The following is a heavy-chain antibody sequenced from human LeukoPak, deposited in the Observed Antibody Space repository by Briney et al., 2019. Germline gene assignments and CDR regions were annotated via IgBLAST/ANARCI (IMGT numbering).Heavy chain of an antibody. CDR1: GGTFSSYT. Sequence: SVKVSCKASGGTFSSYTISWVRQAPGQGLEWMGRIIPILGIANYAQKFQGRVTITADKSTSTAYMELSSLRSDDTAVYYCASQALGYCSGGSCYGGGNNWFDPWGQGTLVTVSS. J-gene: IGHJ5*02. D-gene: IGHD2-15*01. CDR2: IIPILGIA. V-gene: IGHV1-69*02. CDR3: ASQALGYCSGGSCYGGGNNWFDP.